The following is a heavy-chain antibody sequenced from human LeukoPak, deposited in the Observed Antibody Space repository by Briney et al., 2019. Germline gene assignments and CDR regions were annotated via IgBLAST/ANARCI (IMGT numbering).Heavy chain of an antibody. V-gene: IGHV3-13*01. CDR3: ARGRGYSGYVDY. D-gene: IGHD5-12*01. Sequence: GGSLRLSCAASGFTFSDYDMHWVRQATGKGLKWVSAIGTTGDTYYPGSVKGRFTISRENAENSLYLQVNSLRAGDTAVYYCARGRGYSGYVDYWGQGTLVTVSS. CDR1: GFTFSDYD. J-gene: IGHJ4*02. CDR2: IGTTGDT.